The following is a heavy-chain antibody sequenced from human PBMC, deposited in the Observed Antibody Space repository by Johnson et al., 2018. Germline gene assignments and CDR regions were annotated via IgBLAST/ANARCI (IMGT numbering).Heavy chain of an antibody. D-gene: IGHD3-10*01. CDR2: MNADGSAT. V-gene: IGHV3-74*01. Sequence: VQLQESGGGLVQPGGSLRLSCAASGFSFSSDWMHWVRQTPGKGLVWVSGMNADGSATNYADSVKGRFTISRDNAKNTLYFRMNTLRGDDTAVYYCVRDRRVRGVTGPYFGLDVWGQGTTVTVSS. J-gene: IGHJ6*02. CDR3: VRDRRVRGVTGPYFGLDV. CDR1: GFSFSSDW.